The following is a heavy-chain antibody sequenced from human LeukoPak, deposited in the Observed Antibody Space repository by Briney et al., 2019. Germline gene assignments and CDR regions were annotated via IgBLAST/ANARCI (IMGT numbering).Heavy chain of an antibody. D-gene: IGHD3-10*01. CDR2: INPNSGGT. CDR1: GYTFTSYA. Sequence: GASVKVSCKTSGYTFTSYALNWVRQAPGQGLEWMGWINPNSGGTNYAQKFQGRVTMTRGTSISTAYMELSRLRSDDTAVYYCARVHMVRGVISSLYYYYYMDVWGKGTTVTVSS. J-gene: IGHJ6*03. V-gene: IGHV1-2*02. CDR3: ARVHMVRGVISSLYYYYYMDV.